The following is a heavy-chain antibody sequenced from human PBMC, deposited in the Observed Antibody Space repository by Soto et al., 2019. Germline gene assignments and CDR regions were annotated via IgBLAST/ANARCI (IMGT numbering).Heavy chain of an antibody. V-gene: IGHV3-23*01. Sequence: EVQLLESGGGLVQPGGSLRLSCAASGFTFSSYAMTWVRQAPGKGLEWVSAISGGGGSTYYADSVKGRFTISRDNSKNTLDLQMNSLRAEDTAVYYCAKLGGISSWELPYWGQGTLVTVSS. CDR2: ISGGGGST. D-gene: IGHD1-26*01. CDR1: GFTFSSYA. J-gene: IGHJ4*02. CDR3: AKLGGISSWELPY.